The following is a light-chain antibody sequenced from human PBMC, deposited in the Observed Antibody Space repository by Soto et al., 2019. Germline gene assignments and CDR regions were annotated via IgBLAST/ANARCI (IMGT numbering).Light chain of an antibody. J-gene: IGLJ2*01. CDR1: SSDVGSYNL. Sequence: QSALTQPASVSGSPGQSSTISCTGTSSDVGSYNLVSWYQQHPGKAPKLMIYEVSKRPSGVSNRFSGSKSGNTASLTISGLQAEDEADYYCCSYAGSSTWVFGGGTTVTVL. CDR2: EVS. CDR3: CSYAGSSTWV. V-gene: IGLV2-23*02.